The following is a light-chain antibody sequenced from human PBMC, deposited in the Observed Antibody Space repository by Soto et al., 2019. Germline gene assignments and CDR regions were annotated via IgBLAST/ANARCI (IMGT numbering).Light chain of an antibody. CDR2: GAS. CDR3: HQYGSSPRT. J-gene: IGKJ1*01. CDR1: QSVSSNF. V-gene: IGKV3-20*01. Sequence: PGDRATLSCRASQSVSSNFLAWYQQKPGQAPRLLIYGASIRATGIPDRFSGSGSGTDFTLTIRRLESEDFAMYFCHQYGSSPRTFGQGTKVEIK.